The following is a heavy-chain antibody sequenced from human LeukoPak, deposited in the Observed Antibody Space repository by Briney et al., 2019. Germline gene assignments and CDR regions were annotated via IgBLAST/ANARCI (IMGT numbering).Heavy chain of an antibody. D-gene: IGHD1-26*01. CDR3: ARYVGAPYYYGMDV. CDR2: MNPNSGNT. CDR1: GYTFTSYG. Sequence: ASVKVSCKASGYTFTSYGISWVRQAPGQGLEWMGWMNPNSGNTGYAQKFQGRVTMTRNTSISTAYMELSSLRSEDTAVYYCARYVGAPYYYGMDVWGQGTTVTVSS. J-gene: IGHJ6*02. V-gene: IGHV1-8*02.